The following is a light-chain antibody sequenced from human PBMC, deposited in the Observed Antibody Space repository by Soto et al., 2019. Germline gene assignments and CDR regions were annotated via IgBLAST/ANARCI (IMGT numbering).Light chain of an antibody. Sequence: QSALTQPPSASGSPGQSVTIPCTGSSSDVGGYNYVSWYQQHPGKAPKLIIYEVTKWPSGVPARFSGSKSANTASLTVSGLQADDEADYYCTSFAGNTGWVFGGGTKVTVL. CDR1: SSDVGGYNY. J-gene: IGLJ3*02. CDR3: TSFAGNTGWV. V-gene: IGLV2-8*01. CDR2: EVT.